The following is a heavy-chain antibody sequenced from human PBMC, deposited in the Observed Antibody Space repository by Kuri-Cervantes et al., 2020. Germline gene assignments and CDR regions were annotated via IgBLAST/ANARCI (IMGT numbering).Heavy chain of an antibody. CDR1: GYTFTGYG. J-gene: IGHJ4*02. CDR3: ATASGYCSGGSCPN. V-gene: IGHV1-18*01. D-gene: IGHD2-15*01. CDR2: ISSYNGNT. Sequence: SVKVSCKASGYTFTGYGISWVRRAPGQGLEWMGWISSYNGNTNYAQKLQGRVTMTTDTSTSTAYMELRSLRSDDTAVYYCATASGYCSGGSCPNWGQGTLVTVSS.